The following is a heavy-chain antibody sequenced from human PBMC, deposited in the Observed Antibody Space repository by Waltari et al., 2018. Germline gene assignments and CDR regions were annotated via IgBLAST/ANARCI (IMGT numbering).Heavy chain of an antibody. V-gene: IGHV1-2*06. J-gene: IGHJ3*02. D-gene: IGHD3-3*01. CDR3: ARAAYDFWSGSHDAFDI. Sequence: QVQLVQSGAEVKKPGASVKVSCKASGYTFTGYYMHWVRQAPGQGLEWMGRINPTSGGTNYAQKFQGRVTMTRDTSISTAYMELSRLRSDDTAVYYCARAAYDFWSGSHDAFDIWGQGTMVTVSS. CDR1: GYTFTGYY. CDR2: INPTSGGT.